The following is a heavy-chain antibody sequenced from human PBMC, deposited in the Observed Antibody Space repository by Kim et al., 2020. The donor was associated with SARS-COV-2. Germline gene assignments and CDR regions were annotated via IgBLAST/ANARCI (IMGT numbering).Heavy chain of an antibody. CDR1: GFTFNIHA. J-gene: IGHJ3*02. CDR2: IGSGDQT. Sequence: GGSLRLSCAASGFTFNIHAMSWVRQAPGKGLEWVSTIGSGDQTFYADSVKGRFTISRDDSKNTLYLQIDSLRAEDTAVYNCAKDFVPGIGYFDAFDIWGQGKKVTVSS. D-gene: IGHD3-22*01. CDR3: AKDFVPGIGYFDAFDI. V-gene: IGHV3-23*01.